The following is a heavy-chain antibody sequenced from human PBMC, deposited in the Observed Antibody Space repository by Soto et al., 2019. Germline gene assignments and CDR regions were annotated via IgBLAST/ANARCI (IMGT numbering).Heavy chain of an antibody. CDR2: IYPGDSDT. J-gene: IGHJ4*02. CDR1: GYSFTSYW. V-gene: IGHV5-51*01. CDR3: ARHLTSGYDPEYYFDY. D-gene: IGHD5-12*01. Sequence: GESLKISCKGSGYSFTSYWIGWVRQMPGKGLEWMGIIYPGDSDTRYSPSFQGQVTISADKSISTAYLQWSSLKASDTAMYYCARHLTSGYDPEYYFDYWGQGTLVTVSS.